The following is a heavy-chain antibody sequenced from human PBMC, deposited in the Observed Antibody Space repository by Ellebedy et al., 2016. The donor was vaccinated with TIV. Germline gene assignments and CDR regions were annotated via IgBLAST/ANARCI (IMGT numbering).Heavy chain of an antibody. Sequence: GGSLGLSCAASGFTFSSYGMHWVRQAPGKGLEWVAVISYDGSNKYYADSVKGRFTISRDNSKNTLYLQMNSLRAEDTAVYYCATVTTTFDYWGQGTLVTVSS. J-gene: IGHJ4*02. V-gene: IGHV3-30*03. CDR2: ISYDGSNK. CDR3: ATVTTTFDY. D-gene: IGHD4-11*01. CDR1: GFTFSSYG.